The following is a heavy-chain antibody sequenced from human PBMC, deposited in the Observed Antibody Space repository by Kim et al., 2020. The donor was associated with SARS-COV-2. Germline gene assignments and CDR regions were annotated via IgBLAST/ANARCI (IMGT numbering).Heavy chain of an antibody. J-gene: IGHJ4*02. Sequence: VGSLRISCAASGFTFSSYAMHWVRQAPGKGLEWVAVISYDGSNKYYVDSVKGRFTISRDNSKNTLYLQMNSLRAEDTAVYYCASPTSHYGDYDPFYYWGQGNLVTDSS. CDR2: ISYDGSNK. CDR1: GFTFSSYA. D-gene: IGHD4-17*01. CDR3: ASPTSHYGDYDPFYY. V-gene: IGHV3-30*04.